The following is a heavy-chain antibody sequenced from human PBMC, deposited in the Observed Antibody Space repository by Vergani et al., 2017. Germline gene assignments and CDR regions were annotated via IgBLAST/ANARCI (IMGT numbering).Heavy chain of an antibody. CDR2: ISSSGSTI. Sequence: QVQLVESGGGLVKPGGSLRLSCAASGFTFSDYYMSWIRQAPGKGLEWVSYISSSGSTIYYADSVKGRFTISRDNAKNSLYLQMNSLRAEDTAVYYCARDGANWNRGRYYYYYYGMDVWGQGTTVTVSS. CDR3: ARDGANWNRGRYYYYYYGMDV. CDR1: GFTFSDYY. V-gene: IGHV3-11*01. D-gene: IGHD1-20*01. J-gene: IGHJ6*02.